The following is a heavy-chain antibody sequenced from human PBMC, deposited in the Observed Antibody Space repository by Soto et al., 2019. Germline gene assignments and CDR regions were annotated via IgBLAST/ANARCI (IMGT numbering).Heavy chain of an antibody. Sequence: SVKVSCKASGGTFSSYTISWVRQAPGQGLEWMGRIIPILGIANCAQKFQGRVTITADKSTSTAYMELSSLRSEDTAVYYCARGIPDRYYYYYMDVWGKGTTVTVSS. CDR1: GGTFSSYT. D-gene: IGHD2-2*01. V-gene: IGHV1-69*02. J-gene: IGHJ6*03. CDR3: ARGIPDRYYYYYMDV. CDR2: IIPILGIA.